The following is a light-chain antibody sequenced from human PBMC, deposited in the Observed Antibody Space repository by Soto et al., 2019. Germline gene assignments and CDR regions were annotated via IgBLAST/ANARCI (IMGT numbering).Light chain of an antibody. CDR1: QSLSSSY. V-gene: IGKV3-20*01. J-gene: IGKJ1*01. CDR2: GAS. CDR3: QQYGGSPGT. Sequence: EIVLTQSPGTLSLSPGERATLSCRASQSLSSSYLAWYQQKPGQAPRLLIFGASSRATGIPDRFGGSGSGTDFTLTISRLEPEDFAVYYCQQYGGSPGTFGQGTRWKSN.